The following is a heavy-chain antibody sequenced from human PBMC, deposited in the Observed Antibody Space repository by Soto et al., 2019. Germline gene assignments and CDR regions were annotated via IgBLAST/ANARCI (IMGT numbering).Heavy chain of an antibody. CDR1: GGTFSTFG. Sequence: ASVKVSCKASGGTFSTFGISWVRQAPGQGLEWMGGIIPFFGTARYSQKFEDRITITADESTNTVYMDLRSLTSEDTAIYYCAKSAPMDAGDKYYYDFWGQGALVTVSS. J-gene: IGHJ4*02. CDR3: AKSAPMDAGDKYYYDF. CDR2: IIPFFGTA. V-gene: IGHV1-69*13. D-gene: IGHD4-17*01.